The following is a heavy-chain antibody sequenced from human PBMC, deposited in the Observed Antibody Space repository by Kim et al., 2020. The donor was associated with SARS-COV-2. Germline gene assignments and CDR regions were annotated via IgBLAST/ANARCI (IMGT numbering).Heavy chain of an antibody. Sequence: GRNNDYADTVKGRFTISRDNSKNTLYLQMNSLRAEDTAVYYCAKAEAYDYWGQGTLVTVSS. J-gene: IGHJ4*02. CDR3: AKAEAYDY. V-gene: IGHV3-30*02. CDR2: GRNN.